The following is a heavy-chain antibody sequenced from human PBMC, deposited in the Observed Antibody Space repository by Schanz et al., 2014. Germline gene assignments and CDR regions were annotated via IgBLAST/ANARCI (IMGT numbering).Heavy chain of an antibody. J-gene: IGHJ4*02. CDR1: GFSLDIFA. CDR2: FNDGGVNK. V-gene: IGHV3-23*01. CDR3: AKSQGSSFDS. D-gene: IGHD6-13*01. Sequence: VQLLESGGGLVQPGGSLRLSCATSGFSLDIFAVSWVRQAPGKGLEWVSSFNDGGVNKYYADSVKGRFTISSDNSKSPLYLQMSSLRAEDTAVYYCAKSQGSSFDSWGQGTLVTVSS.